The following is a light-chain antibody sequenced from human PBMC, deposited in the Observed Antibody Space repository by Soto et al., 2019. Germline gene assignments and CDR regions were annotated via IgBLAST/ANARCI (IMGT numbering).Light chain of an antibody. CDR2: YDS. CDR1: NIGSKS. J-gene: IGLJ2*01. Sequence: SYELTQPPSVSVAPGKTARITCGGNNIGSKSVHWYQQKPGQAPVLVIYYDSDRPSGIPERFSGSNSGYTATLTISRVEAGDEADYYCQVWDSSSDHPVVFGGGTKVTVL. V-gene: IGLV3-21*04. CDR3: QVWDSSSDHPVV.